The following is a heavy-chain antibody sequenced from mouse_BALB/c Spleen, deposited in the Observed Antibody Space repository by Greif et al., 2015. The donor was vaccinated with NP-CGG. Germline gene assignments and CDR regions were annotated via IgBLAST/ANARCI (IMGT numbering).Heavy chain of an antibody. J-gene: IGHJ4*01. D-gene: IGHD1-2*01. CDR3: ARGPFTTATPMDY. V-gene: IGHV2-9*02. CDR1: GFSLTSYG. CDR2: IWAGGST. Sequence: QVQLQQSGPGLVAPSQSLSITCTVSGFSLTSYGVHWVRQPPGKGLEWLGVIWAGGSTNYNSALMSRLSISKDNSKSQVFLKMNSLQTDDTAMYYCARGPFTTATPMDYWGQGASVTVSS.